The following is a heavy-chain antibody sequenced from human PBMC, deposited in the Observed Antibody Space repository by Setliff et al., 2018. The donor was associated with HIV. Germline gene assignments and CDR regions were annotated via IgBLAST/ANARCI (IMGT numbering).Heavy chain of an antibody. CDR1: GDTFRNYA. J-gene: IGHJ4*02. Sequence: SVKVSCKVSGDTFRNYALNWVRQAPGQGLEWMGGIIPPVGAAVYAQNFQGRVTITADESTSTAYMELRTLRSEDTAIYYCARGTYYSPVEMTTVREGDGYYFDYWGQGTLVTVSS. D-gene: IGHD4-4*01. CDR3: ARGTYYSPVEMTTVREGDGYYFDY. V-gene: IGHV1-69*13. CDR2: IIPPVGAA.